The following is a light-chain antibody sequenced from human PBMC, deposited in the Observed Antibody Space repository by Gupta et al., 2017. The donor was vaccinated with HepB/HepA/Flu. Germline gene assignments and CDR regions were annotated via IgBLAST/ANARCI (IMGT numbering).Light chain of an antibody. J-gene: IGKJ5*01. CDR2: EVF. CDR3: MQSTHLIT. CDR1: QSLLHSDGKTY. V-gene: IGKV2D-29*02. Sequence: EIVMTQTTLSLSVTPGQPASISCKSSQSLLHSDGKTYLYWYLQKPGQSPQLLIYEVFNRFSGVPDRFSGSGSGTDFTLNISRVEAEDAGLYYCMQSTHLITFGQGTRLEI.